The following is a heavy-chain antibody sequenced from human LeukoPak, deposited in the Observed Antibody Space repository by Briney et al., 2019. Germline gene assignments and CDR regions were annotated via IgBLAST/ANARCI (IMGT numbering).Heavy chain of an antibody. V-gene: IGHV4-59*01. CDR2: FYYSGST. D-gene: IGHD4-17*01. CDR1: GGSISNYY. CDR3: ASVGYGDYV. J-gene: IGHJ4*02. Sequence: PSETLSLTCTVSGGSISNYYWTWIRQPPGKGLEWIGYFYYSGSTNYNPSLKSRVTISVDTSKNQFSLKLSSVTAADTAVYYCASVGYGDYVWGQGTLVTVSS.